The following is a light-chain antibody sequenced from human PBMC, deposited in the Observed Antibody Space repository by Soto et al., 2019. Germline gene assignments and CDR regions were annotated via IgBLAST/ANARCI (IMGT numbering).Light chain of an antibody. CDR1: SSDVGGYKY. V-gene: IGLV2-8*01. CDR2: EVN. CDR3: TSYTGSNVL. Sequence: QSVLTQPPSASGSPGQSVTISCTGTSSDVGGYKYVSWYQQHPGKTPRLMIYEVNKRPSGVPDRFSGSKSGNTASLTVSGLQAEDEADYYCTSYTGSNVLFGGGTKVTVL. J-gene: IGLJ3*02.